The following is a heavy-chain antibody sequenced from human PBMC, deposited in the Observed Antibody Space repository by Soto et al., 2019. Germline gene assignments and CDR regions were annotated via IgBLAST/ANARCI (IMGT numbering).Heavy chain of an antibody. CDR3: TKESMDYCSGGSCYGYCGGDCSFDY. CDR1: GFTFSSHG. CDR2: ISSDGTNK. Sequence: PGGSLRLSCAVSGFTFSSHGMHWVRQAPGKGLEWVALISSDGTNKYYGDSVKGRFTISRDNSKNTLYLQMNSLRAEDTAVYYCTKESMDYCSGGSCYGYCGGDCSFDYWGQGTVVTVSS. J-gene: IGHJ4*02. D-gene: IGHD2-15*01. V-gene: IGHV3-30*18.